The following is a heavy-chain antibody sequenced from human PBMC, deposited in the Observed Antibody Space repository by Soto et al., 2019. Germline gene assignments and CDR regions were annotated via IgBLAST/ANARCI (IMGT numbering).Heavy chain of an antibody. D-gene: IGHD6-13*01. V-gene: IGHV3-30*18. Sequence: QVQLVESGGGVVQPGRSLRLSCAASGFTFSSYGMHWVRQAPGKGLEWVAVISYDGSNKYYADSVKGRFTISRDNSKNTLYLQMNSLGAGDTAVYYCGKWLGGQLVGGGDIWGQGTMVTVSS. CDR3: GKWLGGQLVGGGDI. CDR1: GFTFSSYG. CDR2: ISYDGSNK. J-gene: IGHJ3*02.